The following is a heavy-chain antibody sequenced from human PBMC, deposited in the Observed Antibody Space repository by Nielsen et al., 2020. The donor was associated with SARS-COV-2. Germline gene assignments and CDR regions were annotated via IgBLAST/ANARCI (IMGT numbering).Heavy chain of an antibody. D-gene: IGHD2-15*01. Sequence: SETLSLTCTVSGGSISSSSYYWSWIRQPPGKGLEWIGYIYYSGSTNYNPSLKSRVTISVDTSKNQFSLKLSSVTAADTAVYYCARDSCSGGSCFYYYYGMDVWGQGTTVTVSS. V-gene: IGHV4-61*01. CDR1: GGSISSSSYY. CDR3: ARDSCSGGSCFYYYYGMDV. J-gene: IGHJ6*02. CDR2: IYYSGST.